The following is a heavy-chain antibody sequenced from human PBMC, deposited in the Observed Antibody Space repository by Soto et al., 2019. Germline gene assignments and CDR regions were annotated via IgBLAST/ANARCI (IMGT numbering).Heavy chain of an antibody. V-gene: IGHV1-24*01. CDR3: ATDMDRHSSGWYGVFDY. CDR1: GYTLTELS. CDR2: FDPEDGET. D-gene: IGHD6-19*01. J-gene: IGHJ4*02. Sequence: ASVKVSCKVSGYTLTELSMHWVRQAPGKGLEWMGGFDPEDGETIYAQKFQGRVTMTEDTSTDTAYMELSSLRSEDTAVYYCATDMDRHSSGWYGVFDYWGQGTLVTVSS.